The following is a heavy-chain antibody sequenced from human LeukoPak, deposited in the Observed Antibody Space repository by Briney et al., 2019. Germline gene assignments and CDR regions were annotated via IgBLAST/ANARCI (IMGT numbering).Heavy chain of an antibody. CDR2: ISYDGSNK. CDR1: GFTFSSYA. CDR3: ASDSAVAAGYYGMDV. D-gene: IGHD6-19*01. Sequence: GGSLRLSCAASGFTFSSYAMHWVRQAPGKGLEWVAVISYDGSNKYYADSVKGRFTISRDKSKNTLYLQMNSLRAEDTAVYYCASDSAVAAGYYGMDVWGQGTTVTVSS. V-gene: IGHV3-30-3*01. J-gene: IGHJ6*02.